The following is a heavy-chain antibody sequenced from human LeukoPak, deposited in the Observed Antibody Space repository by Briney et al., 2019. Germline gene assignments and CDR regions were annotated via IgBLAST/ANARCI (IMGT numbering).Heavy chain of an antibody. CDR2: IYTSGST. Sequence: SETLSLTCTVSGGSISSYYWSWIRQPAGKGLEWIGRIYTSGSTNYNPSLKSRVTISVDTSKNQFSLKLSSVTAADTAVYYCARTVATIHGDFGCFDCWGQGTLVTVSS. CDR1: GGSISSYY. V-gene: IGHV4-4*07. CDR3: ARTVATIHGDFGCFDC. J-gene: IGHJ4*02. D-gene: IGHD5-12*01.